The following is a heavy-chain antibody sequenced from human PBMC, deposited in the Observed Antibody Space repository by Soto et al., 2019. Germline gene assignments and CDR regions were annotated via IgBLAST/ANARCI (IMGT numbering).Heavy chain of an antibody. CDR2: ISSSSSTI. D-gene: IGHD1-1*01. Sequence: EVQLVESGGGLVQPGGYLRLSCAASGFTFSSYSMNWVRQAPGKGLEWVSYISSSSSTIYYADSVKGRFTISRDNAKNSLYLQMNSLRAEDTAVYYCARDNFGDWHDVDAAFDIWGPGTMVTVSS. CDR1: GFTFSSYS. CDR3: ARDNFGDWHDVDAAFDI. V-gene: IGHV3-48*01. J-gene: IGHJ3*02.